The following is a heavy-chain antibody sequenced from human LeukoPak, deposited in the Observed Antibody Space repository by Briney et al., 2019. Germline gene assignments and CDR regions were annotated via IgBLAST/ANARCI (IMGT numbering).Heavy chain of an antibody. CDR2: IRDNGNNI. V-gene: IGHV3-30*02. CDR1: GFTFSNYG. CDR3: AKDTELGVNWDPFDY. D-gene: IGHD7-27*01. J-gene: IGHJ4*02. Sequence: GGSLRLSCVASGFTFSNYGMHWVRQAPGKGLEWVAFIRDNGNNIQYVDSVRGRFTIARDNSKNTLYLQMNSLRAEDTAVYYCAKDTELGVNWDPFDYWGQGTLVTVSS.